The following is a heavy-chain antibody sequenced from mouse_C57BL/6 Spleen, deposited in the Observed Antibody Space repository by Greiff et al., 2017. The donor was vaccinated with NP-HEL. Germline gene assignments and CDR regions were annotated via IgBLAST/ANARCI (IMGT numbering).Heavy chain of an antibody. Sequence: VQLQQSGPELVKPGASVKISCKASGYAFSSSWMNWVKQRPGKGLEWIGRIYTGDGDTNYNGKFKGKATLTADKASSTAYMPRSSLTSEDSAVYFCGRGDGNYFDDWGPGTTLTVSS. V-gene: IGHV1-82*01. CDR2: IYTGDGDT. J-gene: IGHJ2*01. CDR3: GRGDGNYFDD. D-gene: IGHD2-1*01. CDR1: GYAFSSSW.